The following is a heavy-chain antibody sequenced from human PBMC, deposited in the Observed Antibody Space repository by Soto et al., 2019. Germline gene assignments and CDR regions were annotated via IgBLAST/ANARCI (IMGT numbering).Heavy chain of an antibody. Sequence: QVQLVESGGGVVQPGRSLRLSWAASGFTFSSYAMHWVRQAPGKGLEWVAGISYDGSNKYYADSVKGRFTISRDNSKNTLYLQMNSLRAEDTAVYYCARDRWDVAIFGEWACLDYWGQGTLVTVSS. D-gene: IGHD3-3*01. J-gene: IGHJ4*02. CDR1: GFTFSSYA. CDR3: ARDRWDVAIFGEWACLDY. CDR2: ISYDGSNK. V-gene: IGHV3-30-3*01.